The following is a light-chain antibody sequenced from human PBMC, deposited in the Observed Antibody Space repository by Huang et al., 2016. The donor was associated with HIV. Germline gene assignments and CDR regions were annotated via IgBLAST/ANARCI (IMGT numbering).Light chain of an antibody. V-gene: IGKV2-30*01. CDR1: QSLIYSDGNTY. Sequence: DVVLTQSPLSLPVTLGQPASISCWSSQSLIYSDGNTYLSWFQQRPGQSPRRLIYKISNRDSGVPDRFSGNGSGSDFTLKISKVEAEDVAVYYCMQGTHWPPITFGQGTRLEI. CDR2: KIS. J-gene: IGKJ5*01. CDR3: MQGTHWPPIT.